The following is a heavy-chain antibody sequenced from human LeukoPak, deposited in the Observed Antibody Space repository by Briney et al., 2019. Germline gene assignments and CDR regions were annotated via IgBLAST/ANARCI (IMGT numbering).Heavy chain of an antibody. CDR1: GGSISSSSYY. CDR2: IYYSGST. CDR3: ARLRVGVAEVDY. V-gene: IGHV4-39*01. D-gene: IGHD2-15*01. Sequence: PSETLSLTCTVSGGSISSSSYYWGWIRQPPGKGLEWIGSIYYSGSTYYNPSLKSRVTMSVDTSKNQFSLKLSSVTAADTAVYYCARLRVGVAEVDYWGQGTLVTVSS. J-gene: IGHJ4*02.